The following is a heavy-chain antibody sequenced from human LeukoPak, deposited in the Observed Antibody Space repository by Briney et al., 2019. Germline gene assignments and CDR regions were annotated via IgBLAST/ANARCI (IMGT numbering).Heavy chain of an antibody. Sequence: LRLSXAASGFTFSSYAMSWVRQAPGKGVEWVAAIRNNGGYTYYADSVQGRFTISIDNSKSTLCLQMNSLRAEDTAVYYCAKQLGYCSDGSCYFPYWGQGTLVTVSS. CDR3: AKQLGYCSDGSCYFPY. V-gene: IGHV3-23*01. CDR2: IRNNGGYT. J-gene: IGHJ4*02. D-gene: IGHD2-15*01. CDR1: GFTFSSYA.